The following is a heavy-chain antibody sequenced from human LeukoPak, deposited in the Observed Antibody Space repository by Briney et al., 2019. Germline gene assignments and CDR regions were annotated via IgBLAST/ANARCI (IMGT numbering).Heavy chain of an antibody. V-gene: IGHV3-30*18. CDR1: GFTFSSYG. J-gene: IGHJ1*01. CDR2: ISYDGSNK. CDR3: AKEASSSWYFSGYFQH. D-gene: IGHD6-13*01. Sequence: GGSLRLSCAASGFTFSSYGMHWVRQAPGKGLEWVAVISYDGSNKYYADSVKGRFTISRDNSKNTLYLQMNSLRAEDTAVYYCAKEASSSWYFSGYFQHWGQGTLVTVSS.